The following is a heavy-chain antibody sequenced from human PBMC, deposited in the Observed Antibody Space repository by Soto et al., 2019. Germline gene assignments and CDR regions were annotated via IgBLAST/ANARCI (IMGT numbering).Heavy chain of an antibody. V-gene: IGHV4-61*01. CDR1: GGSVSSGSYY. CDR3: ARRTTVAKNWYFDL. D-gene: IGHD4-17*01. J-gene: IGHJ2*01. CDR2: IYYSGST. Sequence: QVQLQESGPGLVKPSETLSLTCTVSGGSVSSGSYYWSWIRQPPGKGLEWIGYIYYSGSTNYNPSLNSRVTISVDTSKNQFSLKLSAVTAADTAVYYCARRTTVAKNWYFDLWGRGTLVTVSS.